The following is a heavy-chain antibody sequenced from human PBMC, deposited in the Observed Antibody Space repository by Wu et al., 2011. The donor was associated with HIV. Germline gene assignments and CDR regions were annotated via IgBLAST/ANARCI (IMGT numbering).Heavy chain of an antibody. CDR2: INPDSGGT. Sequence: QVQLVQSGAAVKKPGASVKVSCKASGYTFTGYYIHWVRQAPGQGLEWMGWINPDSGGTNYAQKFQGRVTMTRDTSITTAYMELSRLRSDDTAVYYCARGTDSHYYYYYYMDVWGKGTTVTVSS. CDR3: ARGTDSHYYYYYYMDV. J-gene: IGHJ6*03. D-gene: IGHD3-22*01. CDR1: GYTFTGYY. V-gene: IGHV1-2*02.